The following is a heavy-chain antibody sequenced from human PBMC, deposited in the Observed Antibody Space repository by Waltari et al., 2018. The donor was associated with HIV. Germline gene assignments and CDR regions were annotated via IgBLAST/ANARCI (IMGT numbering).Heavy chain of an antibody. J-gene: IGHJ6*02. V-gene: IGHV4-34*01. CDR1: RATFTGYY. D-gene: IGHD3-16*01. CDR3: ARGPFYYDLGGAALVRSDYSYYYGLDA. CDR2: INHRGTS. Sequence: QVQLQERGAGQVKPTETLSLTCALHRATFTGYYWSWIRQTPGKGLEWIGEINHRGTSNYNPSLKQRVTRSIDTSKNQFSLKLTSVTAADTAVYYCARGPFYYDLGGAALVRSDYSYYYGLDAWGQGTTVTVS.